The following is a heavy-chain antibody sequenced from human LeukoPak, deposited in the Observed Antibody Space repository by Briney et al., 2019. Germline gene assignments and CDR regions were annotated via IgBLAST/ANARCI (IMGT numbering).Heavy chain of an antibody. D-gene: IGHD3-10*01. CDR1: GYTLTELS. Sequence: EASVKVSCKVSGYTLTELSLHWVRQAPGKGLEWMGRFDPEDGETIYARKFQGRVTMTEDTSTDTAYMELSSLRSDDTAVYYCARDPGTRITMVRGVPSTQPYDYWGQGTLVTVSS. J-gene: IGHJ4*02. CDR2: FDPEDGET. V-gene: IGHV1-24*01. CDR3: ARDPGTRITMVRGVPSTQPYDY.